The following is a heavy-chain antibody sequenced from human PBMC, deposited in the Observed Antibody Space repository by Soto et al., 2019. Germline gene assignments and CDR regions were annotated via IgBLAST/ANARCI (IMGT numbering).Heavy chain of an antibody. CDR2: VYYTGST. Sequence: PSETLSLTRTVSGDSISTFCWAWMRQSPGKELEWIGYVYYTGSTNYNPSLKSRVTISVDRSKNQFSLKLTSANAADTAVYYCARRRTVRNYADDRCIYFYFFECWGEGTKVGGSS. J-gene: IGHJ4*01. CDR1: GDSISTFC. D-gene: IGHD2-8*01. V-gene: IGHV4-59*01. CDR3: ARRRTVRNYADDRCIYFYFFEC.